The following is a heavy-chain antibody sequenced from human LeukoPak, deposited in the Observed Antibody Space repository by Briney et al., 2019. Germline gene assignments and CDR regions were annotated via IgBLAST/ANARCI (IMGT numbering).Heavy chain of an antibody. Sequence: PGGSLRLSCAASGFTVSSNYMSWVRQAPGKGLEWVSVIYSGGSTYYADSVKGRFTISRDNSKNTLYLQMNSLRAEDTAVYYCAKDRGRWWQLVGGYYYYYMDVWGKGTTVTVSS. CDR3: AKDRGRWWQLVGGYYYYYMDV. D-gene: IGHD2-15*01. V-gene: IGHV3-53*01. CDR2: IYSGGST. J-gene: IGHJ6*03. CDR1: GFTVSSNY.